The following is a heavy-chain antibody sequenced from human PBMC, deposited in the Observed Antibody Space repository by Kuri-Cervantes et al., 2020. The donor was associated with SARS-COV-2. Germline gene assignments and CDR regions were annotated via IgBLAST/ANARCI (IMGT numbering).Heavy chain of an antibody. J-gene: IGHJ3*02. D-gene: IGHD1-26*01. Sequence: SETLSLTGTVSGGSISSSSYYWGGIRQPPGKGLEWIGSIYYSGSTYYNPSLKSRVTISVDTSKNQFSLKLSSVTAADTAVYYCASNGKGYFPTLHNDAFDIWGQGTMVTVSS. V-gene: IGHV4-39*01. CDR1: GGSISSSSYY. CDR2: IYYSGST. CDR3: ASNGKGYFPTLHNDAFDI.